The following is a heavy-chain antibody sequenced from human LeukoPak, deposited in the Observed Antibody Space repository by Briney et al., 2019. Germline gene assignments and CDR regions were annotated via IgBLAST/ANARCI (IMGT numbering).Heavy chain of an antibody. V-gene: IGHV4-59*01. Sequence: SETLSLTCTVSGGSISSSYWSWIRQPPGRGLEWISYITYTGNTNYNPSLQSRVTISMDTFKTQFSLKLSSVTAADTAVYYCARVNLYGSGSDQRGYWGPGTLVIVSS. CDR3: ARVNLYGSGSDQRGY. J-gene: IGHJ4*02. D-gene: IGHD3-10*01. CDR1: GGSISSSY. CDR2: ITYTGNT.